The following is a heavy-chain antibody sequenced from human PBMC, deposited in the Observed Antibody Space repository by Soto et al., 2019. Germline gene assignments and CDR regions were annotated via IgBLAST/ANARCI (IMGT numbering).Heavy chain of an antibody. V-gene: IGHV4-30-4*01. CDR2: IDSSGST. J-gene: IGHJ4*02. D-gene: IGHD3-16*02. CDR3: ASRYLY. Sequence: SETLSLTCTVSGDSISNGDYYWSWIRQPPGRGLEWIGYIDSSGSTYYNPSLKSRLTMSVDMSKNQFSLRLTSVTAADTAVYYCASRYLYWGQGLLVTVSS. CDR1: GDSISNGDYY.